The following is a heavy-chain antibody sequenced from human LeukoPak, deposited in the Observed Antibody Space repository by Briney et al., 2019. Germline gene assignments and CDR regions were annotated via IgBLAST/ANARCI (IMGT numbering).Heavy chain of an antibody. CDR1: GFTFSSYA. CDR3: ARVYSSSWYSAFDI. CDR2: ISSNGGST. V-gene: IGHV3-64*01. Sequence: PGGSLRLSCAASGFTFSSYAMHWVRQAPGKRLEYVSAISSNGGSTYYANSLKGRFTISRDNSKNTLYLQMGSLRAEDMAVYYCARVYSSSWYSAFDIWGQGTMVTVSS. J-gene: IGHJ3*02. D-gene: IGHD6-13*01.